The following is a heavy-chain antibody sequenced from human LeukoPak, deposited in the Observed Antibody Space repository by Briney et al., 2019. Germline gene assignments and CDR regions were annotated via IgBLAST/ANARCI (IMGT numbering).Heavy chain of an antibody. V-gene: IGHV1-2*02. CDR3: ARDTVGGYGMDV. J-gene: IGHJ6*02. CDR1: GYTFTGYY. D-gene: IGHD3-16*01. Sequence: ASVKVSCKASGYTFTGYYMHWVRQAPGQGLEWMGWINPNSGGTNYAQKFQGRVTMTRDTSISTAYMELSRLRSDDTAVYYCARDTVGGYGMDVWRQGTTVTVSS. CDR2: INPNSGGT.